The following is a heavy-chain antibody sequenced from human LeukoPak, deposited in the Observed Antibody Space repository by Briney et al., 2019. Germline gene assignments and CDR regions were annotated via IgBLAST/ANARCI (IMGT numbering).Heavy chain of an antibody. CDR1: GFTFSSYT. V-gene: IGHV3-30-3*01. J-gene: IGHJ4*02. CDR3: AKEGARLGTAVSGPFDY. CDR2: ISYDGSNK. D-gene: IGHD6-13*01. Sequence: PGGSLRLSCAASGFTFSSYTIHWVRQAPGKGLKWVALISYDGSNKYFVDSVKGRFTISRDNAKNSLYVQMNSLRPEDTALYYCAKEGARLGTAVSGPFDYWGQGTLVTVSS.